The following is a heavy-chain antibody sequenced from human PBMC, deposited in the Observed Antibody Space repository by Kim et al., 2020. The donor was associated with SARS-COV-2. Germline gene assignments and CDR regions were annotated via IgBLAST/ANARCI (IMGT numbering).Heavy chain of an antibody. J-gene: IGHJ4*01. Sequence: GGSLRLSCSASGFTFSSYAMHWVRQASGKGLEYVSAICSNGGSTYYADSVKGRFTISRDNSKNTLYLQMSSLRAEDTAVYYCVKGSHYDFWSGYFDFDY. CDR3: VKGSHYDFWSGYFDFDY. D-gene: IGHD3-3*01. V-gene: IGHV3-64D*06. CDR2: ICSNGGST. CDR1: GFTFSSYA.